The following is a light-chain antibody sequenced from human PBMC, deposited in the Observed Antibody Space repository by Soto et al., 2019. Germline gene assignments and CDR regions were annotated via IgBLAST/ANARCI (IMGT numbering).Light chain of an antibody. V-gene: IGKV3-15*01. CDR3: QKDNRRPQM. CDR2: GAS. Sequence: ERSALRCMSSQSINRFLAWYQHKPGPAPRLLIHGASTRATGIRARLSGRGFGTWLTLTISRLQSEDLAVLYSQKDNRRPQMVGPGTKVDIK. J-gene: IGKJ1*01. CDR1: QSINRF.